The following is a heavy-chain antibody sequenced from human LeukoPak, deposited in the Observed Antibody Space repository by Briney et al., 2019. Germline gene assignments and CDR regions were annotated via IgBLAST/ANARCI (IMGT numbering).Heavy chain of an antibody. J-gene: IGHJ4*02. CDR3: ARDHLSSLGRGGSPFDY. D-gene: IGHD3-16*01. V-gene: IGHV6-1*01. Sequence: SQTLSLTCAISGDSVSSNSAAWNWIRQSPSRGLEWLGRTYYRSKWYNDYAVSVKSRITINPDTSKNQFSLQLNSVTPEDTAVYYCARDHLSSLGRGGSPFDYWGQGTLVTVSS. CDR1: GDSVSSNSAA. CDR2: TYYRSKWYN.